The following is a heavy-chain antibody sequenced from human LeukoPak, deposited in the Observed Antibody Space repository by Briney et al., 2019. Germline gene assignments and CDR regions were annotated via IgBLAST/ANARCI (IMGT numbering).Heavy chain of an antibody. CDR2: IYYSGST. J-gene: IGHJ3*02. CDR3: AGHGRWLDDAFDI. V-gene: IGHV4-59*08. D-gene: IGHD5-24*01. CDR1: GGSISSYY. Sequence: SETLSLTCTVSGGSISSYYWSWIRQPPGKGLEWIGYIYYSGSTNYNPSLKSRVTISVDTSKNQFSLKLSSVTAADTAVYYCAGHGRWLDDAFDIWGQGTMVTVS.